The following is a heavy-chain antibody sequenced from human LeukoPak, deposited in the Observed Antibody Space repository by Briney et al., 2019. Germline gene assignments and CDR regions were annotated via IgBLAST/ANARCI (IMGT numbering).Heavy chain of an antibody. D-gene: IGHD6-13*01. CDR2: IYSGGST. CDR3: AKWTGGGSWSSLFDY. Sequence: GGSLRLSCAASGFAVSSNYMSWVRQAPGRGLEWVSVIYSGGSTYYADSVKGRFTISRDNSKNTLYLQMNSLRAEDTAVYYCAKWTGGGSWSSLFDYWGQGTLVTVSS. CDR1: GFAVSSNY. V-gene: IGHV3-66*01. J-gene: IGHJ4*02.